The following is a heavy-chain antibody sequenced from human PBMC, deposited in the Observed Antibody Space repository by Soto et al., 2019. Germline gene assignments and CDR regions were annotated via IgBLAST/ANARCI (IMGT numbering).Heavy chain of an antibody. CDR2: INAGNGNT. D-gene: IGHD5-18*01. V-gene: IGHV1-3*01. Sequence: ASVKVSCKASAYTFTSYAMHCVRQAPGQRREWMGWINAGNGNTKYSQKFQGRVTITRDTSASTAYMELSSLRSEDTAVYYCARQDTAMVTGYYYYGMDVWGPGTTVTVSS. J-gene: IGHJ6*02. CDR3: ARQDTAMVTGYYYYGMDV. CDR1: AYTFTSYA.